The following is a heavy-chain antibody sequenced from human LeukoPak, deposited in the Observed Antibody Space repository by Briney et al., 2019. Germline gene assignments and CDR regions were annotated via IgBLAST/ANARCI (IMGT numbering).Heavy chain of an antibody. CDR3: ARGSLLTLYSGSSHNWFDP. D-gene: IGHD1-26*01. CDR2: MNPNSGNT. V-gene: IGHV1-8*01. Sequence: ASVKVSCKASGYTFTSYDINWVRQATGQGLEWMGWMNPNSGNTGYAQKCQGRVTMTRNTSLSTAYMELSSLRSEDTAVYYCARGSLLTLYSGSSHNWFDPWGQGTLVTVSS. J-gene: IGHJ5*02. CDR1: GYTFTSYD.